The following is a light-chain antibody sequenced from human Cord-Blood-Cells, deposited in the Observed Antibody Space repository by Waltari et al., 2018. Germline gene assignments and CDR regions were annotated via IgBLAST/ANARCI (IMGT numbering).Light chain of an antibody. J-gene: IGKJ4*01. CDR1: QSISSY. V-gene: IGKV1-39*01. CDR2: AES. CDR3: QQSYSTPLT. Sequence: DIQIPQSPSPLCPSVGDRVTITCRASQSISSYLNWYQQKPGKAPKLRIYAESSLQSGVPSRFSCSGSGTDFTLTISSLQPEDFATYYCQQSYSTPLTFGGGTKVEIK.